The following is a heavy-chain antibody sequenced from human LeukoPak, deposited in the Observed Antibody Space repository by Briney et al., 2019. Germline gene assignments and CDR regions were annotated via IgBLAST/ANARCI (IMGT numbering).Heavy chain of an antibody. CDR2: MYYSGIT. V-gene: IGHV4-39*07. J-gene: IGHJ4*02. Sequence: QPSETLSLTCAVSGGSISSSSYYWGWIRQPPGKGLEWIGSMYYSGITYYNPSLKSRVTMSVDTSKNQFSLKLSSVTAADTAVYYCAREEQWLAPFDYWGQGTLVTVSS. CDR1: GGSISSSSYY. D-gene: IGHD6-19*01. CDR3: AREEQWLAPFDY.